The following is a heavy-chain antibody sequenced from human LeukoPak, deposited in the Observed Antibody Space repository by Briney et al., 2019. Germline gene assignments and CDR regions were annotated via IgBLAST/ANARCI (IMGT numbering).Heavy chain of an antibody. V-gene: IGHV1-2*02. CDR2: INSNTGGT. CDR1: GYTFTGSF. CDR3: ARADPVDY. J-gene: IGHJ4*02. Sequence: ASVKVSCKASGYTFTGSFMHWVRQGPGQGLEWMGWINSNTGGTKFAQKFQDRVTMTRDTSISTVYMELSSLRSDDTAVYYCARADPVDYWGQGTHITVSS.